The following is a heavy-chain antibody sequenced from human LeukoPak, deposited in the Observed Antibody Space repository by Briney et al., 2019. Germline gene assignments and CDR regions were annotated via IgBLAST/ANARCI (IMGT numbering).Heavy chain of an antibody. CDR2: IYPGDSDT. Sequence: RTGESLKISCRCSGYIFTSYWIGWVRQMPGKGLEWMGIIYPGDSDTTYSPSFQGQVTISADKSISTAYLQWSSLKASDTAMYYCARLRDYDRYFDRWGRGTLVTVSS. J-gene: IGHJ2*01. D-gene: IGHD3-22*01. V-gene: IGHV5-51*01. CDR3: ARLRDYDRYFDR. CDR1: GYIFTSYW.